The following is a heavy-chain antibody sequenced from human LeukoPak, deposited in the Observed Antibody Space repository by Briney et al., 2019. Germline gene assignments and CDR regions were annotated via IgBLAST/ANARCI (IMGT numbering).Heavy chain of an antibody. CDR3: ARHKSFYYDSSYFDY. V-gene: IGHV4-59*08. Sequence: SETLSLTCTVSGGSISSYYWSWIRQPPGKGLEWIGYIYYSGSTNYNPSLKSRVTISVDTSKNQFSLKLSSVTAADTAVYYCARHKSFYYDSSYFDYWGQGTLVTVSS. CDR2: IYYSGST. J-gene: IGHJ4*02. CDR1: GGSISSYY. D-gene: IGHD3-22*01.